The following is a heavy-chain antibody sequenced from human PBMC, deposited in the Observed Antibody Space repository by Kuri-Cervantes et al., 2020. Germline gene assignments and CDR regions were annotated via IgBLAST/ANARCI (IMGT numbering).Heavy chain of an antibody. V-gene: IGHV4-38-2*02. CDR3: ARRNVQGDKPFDY. CDR2: IYHSGST. CDR1: GYSISSGYY. J-gene: IGHJ4*02. D-gene: IGHD3-10*02. Sequence: SETLSLTCTVSGYSISSGYYWGWIRQPPGKGLEWIGSIYHSGSTYYNPSLKSRVTISVDTSKNQFSLKLSSVTAADTAVYYRARRNVQGDKPFDYWGQGTLVTVSS.